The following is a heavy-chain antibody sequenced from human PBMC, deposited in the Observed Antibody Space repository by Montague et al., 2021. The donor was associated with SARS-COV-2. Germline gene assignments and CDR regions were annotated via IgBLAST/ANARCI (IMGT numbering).Heavy chain of an antibody. CDR3: AKDPYYDFWSGYYFDY. V-gene: IGHV3-23*03. J-gene: IGHJ4*02. D-gene: IGHD3-3*01. Sequence: SLRLSCAASGFTFSNYAMSWVRQAPGKGLEWVSVIYSGVSSTYXXXSXXXRFTISRDNSKNTLYLQMNSLRAEDTAVSYCAKDPYYDFWSGYYFDYWGQGTLVTVSS. CDR2: IYSGVSST. CDR1: GFTFSNYA.